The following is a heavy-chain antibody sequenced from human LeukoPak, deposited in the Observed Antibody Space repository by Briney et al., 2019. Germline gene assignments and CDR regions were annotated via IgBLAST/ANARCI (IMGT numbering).Heavy chain of an antibody. CDR1: GGSISNYY. V-gene: IGHV4-59*01. Sequence: SETLSLTCTVSGGSISNYYWTWIRQPPGKGLEWIAYVYYSGSTNYNPSLKSRVSISVDTSKNQFSLNLRSVTAADTAVYFCARGAVTPDYWGQGTLVTVSS. CDR3: ARGAVTPDY. CDR2: VYYSGST. J-gene: IGHJ4*02. D-gene: IGHD4-17*01.